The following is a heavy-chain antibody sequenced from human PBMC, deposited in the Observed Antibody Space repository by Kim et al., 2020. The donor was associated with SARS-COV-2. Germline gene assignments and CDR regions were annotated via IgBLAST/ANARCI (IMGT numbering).Heavy chain of an antibody. D-gene: IGHD2-15*01. CDR2: IISKSNYI. Sequence: GGSLRLSCAVSGFTFSQHTMNWVRQAPGKGLEWVSSIISKSNYIYQAVSVKGRFTISRDNAKSSLYLQMNSLRAEDTAIYYCARPTRDGWFDAWGQGTLVTVSS. CDR3: ARPTRDGWFDA. J-gene: IGHJ5*02. V-gene: IGHV3-21*01. CDR1: GFTFSQHT.